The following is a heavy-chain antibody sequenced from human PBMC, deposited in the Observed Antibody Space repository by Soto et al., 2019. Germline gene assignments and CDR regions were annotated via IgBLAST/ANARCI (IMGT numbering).Heavy chain of an antibody. J-gene: IGHJ4*02. Sequence: QVQLVQSGAEVKKPGASVKVSCKASGYTFTSYGISWVRQAPGQGLEWMGWISAYNGNTNYAQKLQGRVTMTTDTSTSTAYMELRSLRSDDTAVYYCARDGRGPIVATIGRPFDYWGQGTLVTVSS. V-gene: IGHV1-18*04. CDR2: ISAYNGNT. CDR3: ARDGRGPIVATIGRPFDY. D-gene: IGHD5-12*01. CDR1: GYTFTSYG.